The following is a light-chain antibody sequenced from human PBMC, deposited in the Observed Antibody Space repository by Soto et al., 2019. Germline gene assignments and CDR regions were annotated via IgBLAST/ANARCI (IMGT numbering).Light chain of an antibody. CDR1: TSDIGFYDY. Sequence: QSALTQPASVSGSPGQSLTISCTGTTSDIGFYDYVSWYQQYPGKAPKLLIYGVTIRPSGISNRFSGSKSGSTASLTISGLRDEDEADYYCSSYTSSITYVFGTGTKLTVL. V-gene: IGLV2-14*01. CDR3: SSYTSSITYV. J-gene: IGLJ1*01. CDR2: GVT.